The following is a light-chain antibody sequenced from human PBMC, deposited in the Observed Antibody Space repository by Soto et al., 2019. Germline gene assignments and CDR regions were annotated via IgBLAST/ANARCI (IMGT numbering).Light chain of an antibody. CDR3: QQYHSYSPYT. J-gene: IGKJ2*01. Sequence: DIQMTQSPSTLSASVGDRVTITCRASQSISSWLAWYQQKPGKAPKLLIYKASSLESGVPSRFSGSGSGTEFTLTISSLQPDDVATYYCQQYHSYSPYTFGQGTKLEIK. CDR2: KAS. CDR1: QSISSW. V-gene: IGKV1-5*03.